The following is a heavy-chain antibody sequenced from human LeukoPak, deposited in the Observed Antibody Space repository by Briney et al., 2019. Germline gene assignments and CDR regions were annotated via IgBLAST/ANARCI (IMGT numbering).Heavy chain of an antibody. Sequence: SETLSLTCAVYGGSFSGYYWSWIRQPPGKGLEWIGEINHSGSTNYNPSLKSRVTISVDTSKNQFSLKLSSVTAADPAVYYCARPHEDYWGQGTLVTVSS. CDR3: ARPHEDY. CDR1: GGSFSGYY. V-gene: IGHV4-34*01. CDR2: INHSGST. J-gene: IGHJ4*02.